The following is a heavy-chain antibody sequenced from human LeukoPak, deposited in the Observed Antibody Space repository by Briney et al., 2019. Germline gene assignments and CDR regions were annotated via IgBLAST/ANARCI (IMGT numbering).Heavy chain of an antibody. CDR2: INHSGST. CDR1: GGSFSSYY. J-gene: IGHJ4*02. V-gene: IGHV4-34*01. CDR3: ARSFLGGWYYFDY. D-gene: IGHD6-19*01. Sequence: SETLSLTCAVYGGSFSSYYWSWIRQPPGKGLEWIGEINHSGSTNYNPSLKSRVTMSVDTSKNQFSLKLSSVTAADTAVYYCARSFLGGWYYFDYWGQGTLVTVSS.